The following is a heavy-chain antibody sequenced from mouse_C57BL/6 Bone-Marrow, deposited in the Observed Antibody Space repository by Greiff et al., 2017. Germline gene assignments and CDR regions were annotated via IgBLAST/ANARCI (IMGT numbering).Heavy chain of an antibody. CDR2: IYPRDGST. CDR1: GYTFTDHT. CDR3: ARSTTMGYWYFDV. D-gene: IGHD2-1*01. J-gene: IGHJ1*03. Sequence: VKLVESDAELVKPGASVKISCKVSGYTFTDHTIHWMKQRPEQGLEWIGYIYPRDGSTKYNEKFKGKATLTADKSSSTAYMQLNSLTSEYSAVYFCARSTTMGYWYFDVWGTGTTVTVSS. V-gene: IGHV1-78*01.